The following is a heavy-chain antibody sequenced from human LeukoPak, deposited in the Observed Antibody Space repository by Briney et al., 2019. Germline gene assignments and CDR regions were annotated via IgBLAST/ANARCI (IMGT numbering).Heavy chain of an antibody. V-gene: IGHV3-74*01. J-gene: IGHJ3*02. Sequence: GSLRLSCAASGFTFSSYWMHWVRQAPGKGLVWVSRINTAASSTSYADAVKGRFTISRDNAKNTLYLQMNSLRAEDTAVYYCASTYSSGWSRAFDIWGQGTMVTVSS. CDR3: ASTYSSGWSRAFDI. CDR2: INTAASST. CDR1: GFTFSSYW. D-gene: IGHD6-19*01.